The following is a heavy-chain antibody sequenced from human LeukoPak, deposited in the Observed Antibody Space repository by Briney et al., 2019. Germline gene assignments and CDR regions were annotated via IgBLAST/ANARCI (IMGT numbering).Heavy chain of an antibody. CDR2: ISHTGSTI. CDR3: ARGEKSRGWDY. J-gene: IGHJ4*02. V-gene: IGHV3-48*01. CDR1: GFRFSGYS. D-gene: IGHD2-15*01. Sequence: GGSLRLSCAASGFRFSGYSMNWVRQAPGKGLEWVSYISHTGSTIYYADSVKGRFTISRDNAKNSLYLQMNSLRAEDTAVYYCARGEKSRGWDYWGQGTLVTVSS.